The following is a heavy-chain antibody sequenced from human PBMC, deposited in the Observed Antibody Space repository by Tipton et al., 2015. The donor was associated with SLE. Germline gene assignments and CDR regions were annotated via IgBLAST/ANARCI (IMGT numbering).Heavy chain of an antibody. Sequence: TLSLTCTVSGGSISSGGYYWNWIRQHPGKGLEWIGYIYYSGSTNYNPSLKSRVTISVDTSKNQFSLKVSSVTAADTAVYYCARVADSSGYYDYWGQGMLVTVSS. V-gene: IGHV4-61*08. D-gene: IGHD3-22*01. J-gene: IGHJ4*02. CDR3: ARVADSSGYYDY. CDR2: IYYSGST. CDR1: GGSISSGGYY.